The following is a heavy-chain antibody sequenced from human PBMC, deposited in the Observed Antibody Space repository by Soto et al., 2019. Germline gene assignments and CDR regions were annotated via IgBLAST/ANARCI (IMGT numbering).Heavy chain of an antibody. CDR3: ARVKLAGRRSFHY. CDR2: IYYSGTT. Sequence: SETLSLTCTVSGASISSSDYYWGWVRQTPGKGLDWIGNIYYSGTTYYNPSLKSRVTISVDTSKNQFSLKLNSVTAADTAMYYCARVKLAGRRSFHYWGQGTRVTVSA. CDR1: GASISSSDYY. D-gene: IGHD3-3*02. J-gene: IGHJ4*02. V-gene: IGHV4-39*01.